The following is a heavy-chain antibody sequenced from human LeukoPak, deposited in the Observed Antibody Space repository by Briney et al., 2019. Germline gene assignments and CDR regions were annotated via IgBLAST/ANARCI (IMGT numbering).Heavy chain of an antibody. CDR2: IYHSGST. Sequence: SETLSLTCTVSGGSISSGGYYWSWIRQPPGKGLEWIGYIYHSGSTYYNPSLKSRVTISVDRSKNQFSLKLSSVTAADTAVYYCAIRRDYYYYMDVWGKGTTVTVSS. CDR3: AIRRDYYYYMDV. CDR1: GGSISSGGYY. V-gene: IGHV4-30-2*01. J-gene: IGHJ6*03.